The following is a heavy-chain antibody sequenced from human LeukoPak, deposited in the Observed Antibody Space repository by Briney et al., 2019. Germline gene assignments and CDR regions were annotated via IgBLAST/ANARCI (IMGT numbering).Heavy chain of an antibody. CDR1: GFTFSSYA. Sequence: GGSLRLSCAASGFTFSSYAMHWVRQAPGKGLEWVAVISYDGRNKYYADSVKGRFTISRDNSKNTLYLQMNSLRAEDTAVYCCARDRGDSGYAGIDYWGQGTLVTVSS. D-gene: IGHD5-12*01. J-gene: IGHJ4*02. V-gene: IGHV3-30*04. CDR2: ISYDGRNK. CDR3: ARDRGDSGYAGIDY.